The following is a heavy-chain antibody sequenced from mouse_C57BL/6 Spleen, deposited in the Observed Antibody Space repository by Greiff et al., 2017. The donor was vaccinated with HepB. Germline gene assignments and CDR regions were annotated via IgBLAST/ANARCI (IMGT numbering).Heavy chain of an antibody. CDR3: ARVDYGSSYDGDYYAMDY. V-gene: IGHV1-76*01. CDR2: IYPGSGNT. J-gene: IGHJ4*01. CDR1: GYTFTDYY. D-gene: IGHD1-1*01. Sequence: QVQLKQSGAELVRPGASVKLSCKASGYTFTDYYINWVKQRPGQGLEWIARIYPGSGNTYYNEKFKGKATLTAEKSSSTAYMQLSSLTSEDSAVYFCARVDYGSSYDGDYYAMDYWGQGTSVTVSS.